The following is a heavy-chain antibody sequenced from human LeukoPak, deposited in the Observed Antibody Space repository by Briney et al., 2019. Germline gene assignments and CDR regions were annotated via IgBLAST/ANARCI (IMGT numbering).Heavy chain of an antibody. V-gene: IGHV1-69*13. CDR2: IIPIFGTA. D-gene: IGHD2-2*01. J-gene: IGHJ4*02. Sequence: ASVKVSCNASGGTFSIYAISWVRQAPGQGLEWMGGIIPIFGTANYAQKIPGRVTITADESTSTAYMELSSLRSEDTAVYYCARGRGRCSSTSCYAWIRPFDYWGQGTLVTVSS. CDR1: GGTFSIYA. CDR3: ARGRGRCSSTSCYAWIRPFDY.